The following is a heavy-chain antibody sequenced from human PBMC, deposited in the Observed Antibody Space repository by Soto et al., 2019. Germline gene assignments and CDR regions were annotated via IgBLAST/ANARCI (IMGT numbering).Heavy chain of an antibody. J-gene: IGHJ4*02. CDR1: VFTCTTYY. D-gene: IGHD3-10*01. CDR3: TRGNWFQNY. Sequence: GGSLGFSCAASVFTCTTYYMAWVGQAPGTGLDWVASINNDGSEQDPVDSVKGRFTISIDNAKNSLYRQMNSLRAGDTALYYCTRGNWFQNYWGQVTMITVSS. V-gene: IGHV3-7*03. CDR2: INNDGSEQ.